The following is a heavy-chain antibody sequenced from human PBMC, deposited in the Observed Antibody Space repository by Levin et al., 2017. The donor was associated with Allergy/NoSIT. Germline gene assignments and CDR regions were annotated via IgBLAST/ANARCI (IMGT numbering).Heavy chain of an antibody. V-gene: IGHV1-69*01. D-gene: IGHD6-6*01. CDR3: ARTLGIAARPDAFDI. CDR2: IIPIFGTA. Sequence: KISCKASGGTFSSYAISWVRQAPGQGLEWMGGIIPIFGTANYAQKFQGRVTITADESTSTAYMELSSLRSEDTAVYYCARTLGIAARPDAFDIWGQGTMVTVSS. CDR1: GGTFSSYA. J-gene: IGHJ3*02.